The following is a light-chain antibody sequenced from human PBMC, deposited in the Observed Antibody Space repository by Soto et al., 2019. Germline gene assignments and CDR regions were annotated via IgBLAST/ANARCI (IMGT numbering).Light chain of an antibody. CDR1: QDISNY. CDR3: QQYDNLPLT. J-gene: IGKJ4*01. V-gene: IGKV1-33*01. Sequence: DIQMTQSPSSLSASVGDRVTMTFQASQDISNYLNWYQQKPGNAPKLLIYDASNLETGVPSRFSGGGSATYFTFTISSLQPEDIATYYCQQYDNLPLTFGGGTKVDI. CDR2: DAS.